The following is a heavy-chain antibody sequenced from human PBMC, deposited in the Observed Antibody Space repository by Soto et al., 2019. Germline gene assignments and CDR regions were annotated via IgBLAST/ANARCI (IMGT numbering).Heavy chain of an antibody. J-gene: IGHJ6*02. V-gene: IGHV1-18*01. D-gene: IGHD4-17*01. CDR3: ARPPVPGYGDYCLYGMDV. CDR1: GYTFTSYG. Sequence: QVQLVQSGAEVKKPGASVKVSCKASGYTFTSYGITWVRQAPGQGREWMGGISAYNGNTNYAQKLQGRVTITTDTSTSTAYMELRSLRADDTAVYYCARPPVPGYGDYCLYGMDVWGQGTTVTVSS. CDR2: ISAYNGNT.